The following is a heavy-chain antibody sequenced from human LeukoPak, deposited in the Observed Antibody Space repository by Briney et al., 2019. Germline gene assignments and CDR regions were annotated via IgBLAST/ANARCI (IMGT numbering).Heavy chain of an antibody. J-gene: IGHJ4*02. V-gene: IGHV3-21*01. CDR3: ARGLPRARSYFDY. CDR1: GFTFSSYS. CDR2: ISSSSSYV. Sequence: PGGSLRLSCAASGFTFSSYSMNWVRQAPGKGLEWVSSISSSSSYVYYADSVKGRFTISRDNAKNSLYLQMNSLRAEDTAVYYCARGLPRARSYFDYWGQGTLVTVSS.